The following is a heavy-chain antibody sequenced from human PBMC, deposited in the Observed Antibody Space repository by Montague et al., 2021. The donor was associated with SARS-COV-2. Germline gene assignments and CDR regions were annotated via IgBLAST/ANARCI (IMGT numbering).Heavy chain of an antibody. V-gene: IGHV4-34*01. CDR2: SNHRGST. Sequence: ETLSLTCAVYGGSFSNYYWSWIRQPPGKGLEWIGDSNHRGSTNYNPSLKSRVTISVDTSKNQFSLKLNSVTAADTAMYYCARGVVAAPPVVDYWGRGTLVTVSS. CDR3: ARGVVAAPPVVDY. CDR1: GGSFSNYY. J-gene: IGHJ4*02. D-gene: IGHD2-15*01.